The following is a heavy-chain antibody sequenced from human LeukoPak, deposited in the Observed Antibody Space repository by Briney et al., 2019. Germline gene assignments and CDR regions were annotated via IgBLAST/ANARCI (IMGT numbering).Heavy chain of an antibody. V-gene: IGHV4-34*01. D-gene: IGHD3/OR15-3a*01. CDR2: INHSGST. CDR3: ARQTGSGLFILP. CDR1: GGSFSGYY. J-gene: IGHJ4*02. Sequence: SETLSLTCAVYGGSFSGYYWSWIRQPPGKGLEWIGEINHSGSTNYNPSLKSRVTISVDTSKNQFSLKLSSVTAADTSVYYCARQTGSGLFILPGGQGTLVTVSS.